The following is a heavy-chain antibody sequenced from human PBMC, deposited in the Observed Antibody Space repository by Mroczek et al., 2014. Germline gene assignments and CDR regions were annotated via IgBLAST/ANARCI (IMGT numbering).Heavy chain of an antibody. D-gene: IGHD3-22*01. J-gene: IGHJ4*02. Sequence: QVQLQESGAGLLRPSETLSLTCAVYGGSFSGYYWSWIRQPPGKGLEWIGEINHSGSTNYNPSLKSRVTISVDTSKNQFSLKLSSVTAADTAVYYCARGRTSSRYGPLMRGYYFDYWGQGTLVTVSS. CDR1: GGSFSGYY. CDR3: ARGRTSSRYGPLMRGYYFDY. CDR2: INHSGST. V-gene: IGHV4-34*01.